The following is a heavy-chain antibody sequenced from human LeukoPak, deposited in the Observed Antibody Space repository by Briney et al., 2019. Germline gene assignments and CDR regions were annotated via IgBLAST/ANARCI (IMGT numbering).Heavy chain of an antibody. J-gene: IGHJ4*02. V-gene: IGHV3-74*01. Sequence: PGGSLRLSCAASGFXFTDYWMHWVRQVPGKGLVWVSIINTDTRGTYYADSVKGRFTISRDNAKSTLYLQMDSLRAEDTAVYYCARAGAYHFDNWGQGTLVTVSS. D-gene: IGHD3-16*01. CDR3: ARAGAYHFDN. CDR1: GFXFTDYW. CDR2: INTDTRGT.